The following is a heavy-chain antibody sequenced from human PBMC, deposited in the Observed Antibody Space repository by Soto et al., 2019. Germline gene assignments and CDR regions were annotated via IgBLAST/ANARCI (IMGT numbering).Heavy chain of an antibody. Sequence: SETLSLTCTVSGGSISSYYWSWIRQPPGKGLKWIGYFHYSGSTNYNPSLKSRVTISVDTSKNQFSLKLSSVTAADTAVYYCARHETLHGDYDYSGQGTLVTVSS. D-gene: IGHD4-17*01. V-gene: IGHV4-59*08. CDR2: FHYSGST. J-gene: IGHJ4*02. CDR1: GGSISSYY. CDR3: ARHETLHGDYDY.